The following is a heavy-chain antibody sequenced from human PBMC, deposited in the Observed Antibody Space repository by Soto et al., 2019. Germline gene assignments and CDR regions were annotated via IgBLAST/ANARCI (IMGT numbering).Heavy chain of an antibody. CDR2: IYATGTT. D-gene: IGHD1-1*01. CDR3: VRDGTKTLRDWFAP. CDR1: GASLSGFD. J-gene: IGHJ5*02. Sequence: XTLSLPCTVSGASLSGFDWSWIRKSAGKGLEWIGRIYATGTTDYNPSLKSRVMMSVDTSKKQFSLKLRSVTAADTAVYYCVRDGTKTLRDWFAPWGQGISATVSS. V-gene: IGHV4-4*07.